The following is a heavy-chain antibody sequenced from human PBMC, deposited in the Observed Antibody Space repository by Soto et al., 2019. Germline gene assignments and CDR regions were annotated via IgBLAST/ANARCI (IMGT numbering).Heavy chain of an antibody. D-gene: IGHD5-18*01. Sequence: QVQLQESGPGLVKPSETLSLTCTVSGGSISSYYWSWIRQPPGKGLEWIGYIYYSGSTNYNPSLKRRVTISVDTSKNQFSLKLSSVTAADTAVYYCARRRGYSYESWGQGTLVTVSS. CDR2: IYYSGST. CDR3: ARRRGYSYES. V-gene: IGHV4-59*08. J-gene: IGHJ4*02. CDR1: GGSISSYY.